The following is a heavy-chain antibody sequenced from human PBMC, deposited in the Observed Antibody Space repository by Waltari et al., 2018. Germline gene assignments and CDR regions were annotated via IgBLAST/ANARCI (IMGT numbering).Heavy chain of an antibody. J-gene: IGHJ4*02. D-gene: IGHD1-20*01. Sequence: QVQLVQSGAEVKKPGASVKVSSKASGYTFPSYAPHWVRQAPGQRLEWMGWINAGNGNTKYSQKFQGRVTITRDTSASTAYMELSSLRSEDTAVYYCARSLNWNDAGDYWGQGTLVTVSS. CDR3: ARSLNWNDAGDY. CDR1: GYTFPSYA. V-gene: IGHV1-3*01. CDR2: INAGNGNT.